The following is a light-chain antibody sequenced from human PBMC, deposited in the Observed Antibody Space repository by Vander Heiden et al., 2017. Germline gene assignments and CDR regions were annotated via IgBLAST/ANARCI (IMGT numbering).Light chain of an antibody. CDR2: EGI. CDR3: CSYVGSRVYV. CDR1: SSEVGSYKV. J-gene: IGLJ1*01. Sequence: QSALTQPASVYGSPGQSRNISCTGTSSEVGSYKVVSWYQQHPGKAPKLIIYEGIKRPSGVSNRFSGSPSGNTASLTISGPQPEDEADYYCCSYVGSRVYVCGTGTKVTVL. V-gene: IGLV2-23*01.